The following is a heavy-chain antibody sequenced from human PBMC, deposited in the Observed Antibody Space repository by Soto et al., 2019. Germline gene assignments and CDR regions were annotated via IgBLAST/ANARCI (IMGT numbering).Heavy chain of an antibody. D-gene: IGHD3-22*01. CDR3: ARGKGSSGGYFDS. CDR2: IFYSGST. CDR1: GGSVSSGGYY. J-gene: IGHJ4*02. V-gene: IGHV4-61*08. Sequence: QVQLQESGPGLVKPSETLSLTCTVSGGSVSSGGYYWSWIRQPPGKGLEWIGYIFYSGSTDYHPSLKSRVTISVDTSKKQFSLNLSSVTTADTAVYYCARGKGSSGGYFDSWGQGTLVTVSS.